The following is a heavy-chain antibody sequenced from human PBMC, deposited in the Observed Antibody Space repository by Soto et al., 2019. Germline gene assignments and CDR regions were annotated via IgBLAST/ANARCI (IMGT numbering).Heavy chain of an antibody. CDR3: AKEGYYDSSGYYYAPDAFDI. CDR1: GFTFSSYG. CDR2: ISYDGSNK. Sequence: PGGSLRLSCAASGFTFSSYGMHWVRQAPGKGLEWVAVISYDGSNKYYADSVKGRFTISRDNSKNTLYLQMNSLRAEDTAVYYCAKEGYYDSSGYYYAPDAFDIWGQGTKVTDS. J-gene: IGHJ3*02. D-gene: IGHD3-22*01. V-gene: IGHV3-30*18.